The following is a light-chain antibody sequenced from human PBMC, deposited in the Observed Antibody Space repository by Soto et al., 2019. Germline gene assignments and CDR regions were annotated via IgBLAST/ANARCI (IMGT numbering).Light chain of an antibody. CDR3: QQYHNWPIT. CDR1: QSVSGY. CDR2: RIS. J-gene: IGKJ5*01. Sequence: EIVLTQSPCTLSVFPGERVTLSCRASQSVSGYLAWFQQKPGQAPRLLLHRISIRAIGVPARFSGSGSGTEFTLTISSLQSEDFAVYYCQQYHNWPITFGQRTRLEIK. V-gene: IGKV3-15*01.